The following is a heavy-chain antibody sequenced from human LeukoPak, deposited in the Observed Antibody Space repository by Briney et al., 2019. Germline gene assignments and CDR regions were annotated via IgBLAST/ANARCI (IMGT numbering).Heavy chain of an antibody. J-gene: IGHJ4*02. CDR3: ARVEYSGWNLEY. Sequence: GGSLRLSCAASGFTFRSYSMSWVRQAPGKGLKWVANINQGGSVQYYMDSVKGRFTISRDDAKNSLYVQMNSLRDEDTAVYYCARVEYSGWNLEYWGQGTLVTVSS. V-gene: IGHV3-7*01. D-gene: IGHD5-12*01. CDR1: GFTFRSYS. CDR2: INQGGSVQ.